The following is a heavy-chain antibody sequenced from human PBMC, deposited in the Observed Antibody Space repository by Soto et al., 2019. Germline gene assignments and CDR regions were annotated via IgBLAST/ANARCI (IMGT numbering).Heavy chain of an antibody. D-gene: IGHD3-10*01. J-gene: IGHJ4*02. CDR2: MNPNSGNT. Sequence: QVQLVQSGAEVKKPGASVKVSCKASGYTFISYDINWVRQATGQGLEWMAWMNPNSGNTAYAQKFQGRVTMTRNTSIRTAYMELSNLRSEATAVYYCVRWAFPYRGEYWGQGTLVTVSS. CDR3: VRWAFPYRGEY. V-gene: IGHV1-8*01. CDR1: GYTFISYD.